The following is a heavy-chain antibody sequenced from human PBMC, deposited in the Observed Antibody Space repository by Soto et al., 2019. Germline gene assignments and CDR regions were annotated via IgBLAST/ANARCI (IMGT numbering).Heavy chain of an antibody. D-gene: IGHD1-1*01. CDR2: ISSSSSTI. V-gene: IGHV3-48*01. CDR3: ARTTGTGLDV. CDR1: GFTFSSYS. J-gene: IGHJ6*04. Sequence: EVQLVESGGGLVQPGGSLRLSCAASGFTFSSYSMNWVRQAPGKGLEWVSYISSSSSTIYYADSVKGRFTISRDNAKNSLYLQMNSLRAEDTAVYYCARTTGTGLDVWGKGTTVTVSS.